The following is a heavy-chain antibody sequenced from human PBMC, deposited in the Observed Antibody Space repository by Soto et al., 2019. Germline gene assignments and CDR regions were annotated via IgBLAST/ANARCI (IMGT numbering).Heavy chain of an antibody. CDR2: INPTGGVT. D-gene: IGHD5-12*01. CDR1: GDSFNDYY. Sequence: VQLVQSGAEVKKPGASVKVSCKTSGDSFNDYYIHWVRQAPGQGLEWMGWINPTGGVTKYAQKFRGRVTVTTDTSIRTVYMELSSLRSDATAVYYCARESGGATARLDYYYFYMDVWGKGTTVTVSS. V-gene: IGHV1-2*02. CDR3: ARESGGATARLDYYYFYMDV. J-gene: IGHJ6*03.